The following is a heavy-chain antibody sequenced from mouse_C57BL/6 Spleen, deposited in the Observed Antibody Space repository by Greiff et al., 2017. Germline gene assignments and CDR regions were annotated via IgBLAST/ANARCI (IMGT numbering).Heavy chain of an antibody. D-gene: IGHD1-1*01. CDR3: TTTVVAPFAY. V-gene: IGHV5-9-1*02. Sequence: EVNLVESGEGLVKPGGSLKLSCAASGFTFSSYAMSWVRQTPEKRLEWVAYISSGGDYIYYADTVKGRFTISRDNARNTLYLQMSSLKSEDTAMYYCTTTVVAPFAYWGQGTLVTVSA. J-gene: IGHJ3*01. CDR1: GFTFSSYA. CDR2: ISSGGDYI.